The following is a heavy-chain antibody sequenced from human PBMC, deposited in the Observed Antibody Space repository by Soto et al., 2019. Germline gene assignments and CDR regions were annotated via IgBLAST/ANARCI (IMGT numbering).Heavy chain of an antibody. J-gene: IGHJ6*02. CDR3: AREDV. CDR1: GGSVSSGSYY. Sequence: SETLALTCTVSGGSVSSGSYYWSWIRQPPGKGLEWIGYVYYSGNTNYNPSLKSRVTISVDTSKNQFSLKLSSVTAADTAVYYCAREDVWGQGTTVTVSS. V-gene: IGHV4-61*01. CDR2: VYYSGNT.